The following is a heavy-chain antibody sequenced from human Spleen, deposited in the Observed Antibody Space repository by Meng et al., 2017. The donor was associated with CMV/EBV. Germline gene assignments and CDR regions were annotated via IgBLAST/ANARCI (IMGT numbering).Heavy chain of an antibody. V-gene: IGHV3-7*01. CDR2: MNQDGSEK. D-gene: IGHD3-22*01. J-gene: IGHJ5*02. CDR3: AREYYNSSCWGGFDP. Sequence: GESLKISCTASGFTFSNYWMSWVRQAPGKGIERVANMNQDGSEKYYVDYVKVRFTISRENAKNSLYLQMNSLRAEDTAIYYCAREYYNSSCWGGFDPWGQGTLVTVSS. CDR1: GFTFSNYW.